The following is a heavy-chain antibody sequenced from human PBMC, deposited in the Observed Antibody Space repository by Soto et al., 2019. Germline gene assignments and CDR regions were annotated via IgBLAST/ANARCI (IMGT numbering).Heavy chain of an antibody. D-gene: IGHD2-2*01. CDR2: IYYTGST. J-gene: IGHJ6*02. CDR3: ARDSRDVVVPAADYYGMDV. CDR1: GGSINNHY. V-gene: IGHV4-59*11. Sequence: SETLSLTCTVSGGSINNHYWSWIRQPPGKGLEWIGYIYYTGSTNYSPSLKSRVTISVDTSKNQFSLKLNSVTAADTAVYYCARDSRDVVVPAADYYGMDVWGQGTTVTVSS.